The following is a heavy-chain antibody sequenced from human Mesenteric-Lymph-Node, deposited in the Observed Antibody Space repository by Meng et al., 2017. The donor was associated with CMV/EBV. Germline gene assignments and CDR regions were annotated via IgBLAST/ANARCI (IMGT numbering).Heavy chain of an antibody. Sequence: SGYTFTSYDINWVRQATGQGLEWMGWMNPNSGNTGYAQKFQGRVTMTRNTSISTAYMELSSLRSEDTAVYYCARGNSVYYYGSGSYPHWGQGTLVTVSS. V-gene: IGHV1-8*01. CDR3: ARGNSVYYYGSGSYPH. CDR2: MNPNSGNT. CDR1: GYTFTSYD. J-gene: IGHJ4*02. D-gene: IGHD3-10*01.